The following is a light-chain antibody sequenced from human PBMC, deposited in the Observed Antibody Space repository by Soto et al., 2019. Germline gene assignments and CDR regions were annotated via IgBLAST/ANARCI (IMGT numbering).Light chain of an antibody. CDR3: AAWDDSLNAL. J-gene: IGLJ1*01. CDR1: FSNIGDNA. V-gene: IGLV1-44*01. CDR2: LKD. Sequence: QSVLTQPPPLSATPGQRVNISCSGSFSNIGDNAVNWYQQLPGAAPKLLIYLKDQRPSGVPDRFSGSKSGTSAFLAISGLQSEDEADYYCAAWDDSLNALFGTGTKV.